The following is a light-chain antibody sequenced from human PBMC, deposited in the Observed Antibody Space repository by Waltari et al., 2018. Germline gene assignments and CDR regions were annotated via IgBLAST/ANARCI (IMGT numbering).Light chain of an antibody. J-gene: IGLJ1*01. CDR2: RNT. CDR1: SPNCGSNY. V-gene: IGLV1-47*01. Sequence: QSVLTQPPSASGTTGQRVTITCSGSSPNCGSNYEYWYQQLPETTPKLLSYRNTQRPSGVPDRFSGSKSGTSASLAISGLRSEDEADYYCAAWDDSLSGYVFGTGTKVTVL. CDR3: AAWDDSLSGYV.